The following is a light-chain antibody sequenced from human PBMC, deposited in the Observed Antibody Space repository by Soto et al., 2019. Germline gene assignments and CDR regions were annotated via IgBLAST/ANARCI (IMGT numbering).Light chain of an antibody. J-gene: IGLJ1*01. CDR1: SSDVGGYNY. CDR2: DVN. Sequence: LTQPASVSGSPGQSITISCTGTSSDVGGYNYVSWYQQHPGKAPKLMIYDVNNRPSGVSNRFSGSKSGNTASLAISGLQAEDEADYYCTSYTSSSTYVFGTGTKVTVL. V-gene: IGLV2-14*01. CDR3: TSYTSSSTYV.